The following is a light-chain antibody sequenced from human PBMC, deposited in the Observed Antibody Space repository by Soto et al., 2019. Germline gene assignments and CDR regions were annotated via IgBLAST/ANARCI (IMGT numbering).Light chain of an antibody. Sequence: EIVMTQSPATLSVSPGERATLSCRASRSVSSNLAWYQQKPGQAPRLLIYGASTRATGIPARFSGSGSGTEFTLTISSLQSEDFAVYYCQQYNNWLRTFGQGTKLDIK. V-gene: IGKV3-15*01. CDR2: GAS. J-gene: IGKJ1*01. CDR3: QQYNNWLRT. CDR1: RSVSSN.